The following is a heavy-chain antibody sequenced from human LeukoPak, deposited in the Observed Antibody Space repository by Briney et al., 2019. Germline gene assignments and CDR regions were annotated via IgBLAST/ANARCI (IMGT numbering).Heavy chain of an antibody. CDR1: GGSISSSSYY. CDR3: ARLGTQYYDFWSGYYTEGVFDY. D-gene: IGHD3-3*01. J-gene: IGHJ4*02. CDR2: IYYSGST. Sequence: SSETLSLTCTVSGGSISSSSYYWGWSRQPPGKGLEWIVSIYYSGSTFYTPSLKSRVTISVDTSKNQFSLKLSSVTAADTAVYYCARLGTQYYDFWSGYYTEGVFDYWGQGTLVTVSS. V-gene: IGHV4-39*01.